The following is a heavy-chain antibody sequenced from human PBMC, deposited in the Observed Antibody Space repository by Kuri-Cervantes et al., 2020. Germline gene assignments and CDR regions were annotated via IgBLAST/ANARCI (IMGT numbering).Heavy chain of an antibody. V-gene: IGHV1-69*13. D-gene: IGHD4-17*01. J-gene: IGHJ6*02. CDR2: IIPIFGTA. CDR1: GYTFTSYG. Sequence: SVKVSCKASGYTFTSYGISWVRQAPGQGLVWMGGIIPIFGTANYAQKFQGRVTITADESTSTAYMELSSLRSEDTAVYYCARSMTTVTSRFAYYYYYGMDVWGQGTTVTVSS. CDR3: ARSMTTVTSRFAYYYYYGMDV.